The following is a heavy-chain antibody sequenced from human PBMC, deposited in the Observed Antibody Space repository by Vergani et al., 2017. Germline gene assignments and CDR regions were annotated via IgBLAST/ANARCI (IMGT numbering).Heavy chain of an antibody. J-gene: IGHJ6*02. V-gene: IGHV3-66*02. CDR3: ARERVGATPYYYYYYGMDV. D-gene: IGHD1-26*01. Sequence: EVQLVESGGGLVQPGGSLRLSCAASGFTVSSNYMSWVRQAPGKGLEWVSVIYSGGSTYYADSVKGRFTISRDNSKNTLYLQMNSLRAEDTAVYYCARERVGATPYYYYYYGMDVWGQGTTVTVSS. CDR2: IYSGGST. CDR1: GFTVSSNY.